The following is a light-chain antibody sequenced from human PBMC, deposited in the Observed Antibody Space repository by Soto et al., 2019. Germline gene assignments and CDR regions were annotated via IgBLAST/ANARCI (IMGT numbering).Light chain of an antibody. V-gene: IGKV1-5*03. J-gene: IGKJ1*01. CDR2: KAS. Sequence: LQRNQSPSPLSGSXGXXXXGXXRASQTISRWLAWYQQKPGKAPKLLIYKASTLKSGVPSRFSGSGSGTEFTLTISSLQPDDFATYYCQHYNSYSEAFGQGTKVDIK. CDR1: QTISRW. CDR3: QHYNSYSEA.